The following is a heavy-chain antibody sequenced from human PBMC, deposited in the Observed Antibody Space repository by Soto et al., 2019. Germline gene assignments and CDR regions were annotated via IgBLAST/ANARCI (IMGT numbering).Heavy chain of an antibody. CDR1: GGSISSYY. CDR3: ARISGSYYFKY. Sequence: KTSETLSLTCTVSGGSISSYYWSWIRQPPGKGLEWIGYIYYSGRTNYNPSLKSRVTISVDTSKNQFSLKLSSVTAADTAVYYCARISGSYYFKYWGQGTLVTVSS. CDR2: IYYSGRT. V-gene: IGHV4-59*01. D-gene: IGHD1-26*01. J-gene: IGHJ4*02.